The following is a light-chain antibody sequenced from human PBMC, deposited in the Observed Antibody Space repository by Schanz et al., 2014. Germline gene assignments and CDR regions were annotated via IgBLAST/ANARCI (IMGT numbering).Light chain of an antibody. V-gene: IGLV2-8*01. CDR1: SSDVGGYDY. CDR2: EDS. J-gene: IGLJ1*01. Sequence: SALTQPASVSGSPGQSITISCTGTSSDVGGYDYVSWYQQHPGKAPKLMIYEDSKRPSGVPDRFSGSKSGNTASLTVSGLQAEDEADYYCAAWDDSLNGYVFGTGTKLTVL. CDR3: AAWDDSLNGYV.